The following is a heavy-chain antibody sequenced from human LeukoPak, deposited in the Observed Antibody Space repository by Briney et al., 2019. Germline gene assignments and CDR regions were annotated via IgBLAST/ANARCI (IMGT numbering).Heavy chain of an antibody. V-gene: IGHV4-30-4*01. Sequence: SQTLSLTCTVSGGSISSGDYYWSWIRQPPGKGLEWIAYMYYSGSTYYNPSLKGRVTMSADTSKNQLSLKLSSVTAADTAVYYCARPYYYDSRIDPWGQGILVTVSS. J-gene: IGHJ5*02. CDR1: GGSISSGDYY. CDR3: ARPYYYDSRIDP. D-gene: IGHD3-22*01. CDR2: MYYSGST.